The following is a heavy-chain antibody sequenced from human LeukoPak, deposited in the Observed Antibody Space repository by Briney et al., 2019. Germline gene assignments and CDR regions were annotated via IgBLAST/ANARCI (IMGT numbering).Heavy chain of an antibody. CDR3: ARGVGATNIDFDY. CDR2: ISGSGGST. V-gene: IGHV3-23*01. Sequence: GGSLRLSCAASGFTFSSYAMRWVRQAPGKGLEWVSAISGSGGSTYYADSVKGRFTISRDNSKNTLYLQMNSLRAEDTAVYHCARGVGATNIDFDYWGQGTLVTVSS. J-gene: IGHJ4*02. CDR1: GFTFSSYA. D-gene: IGHD1-26*01.